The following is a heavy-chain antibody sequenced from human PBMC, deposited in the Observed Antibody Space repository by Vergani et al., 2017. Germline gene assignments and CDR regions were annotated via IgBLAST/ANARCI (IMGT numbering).Heavy chain of an antibody. V-gene: IGHV1-69*18. CDR1: GGTFSSYA. CDR3: ARDQGITFGGVIVHAIVDCRDPDAFDI. D-gene: IGHD3-16*02. J-gene: IGHJ3*02. CDR2: IIPIFGTA. Sequence: QVQLVQSGAEVKKPGSSVKVSCKASGGTFSSYAISWVRQAPGQGLEWMGRIIPIFGTANYAQKFQGRVTITADESTSTAYMELSSLRSEDTAVYYCARDQGITFGGVIVHAIVDCRDPDAFDIWGQGTMVTVSS.